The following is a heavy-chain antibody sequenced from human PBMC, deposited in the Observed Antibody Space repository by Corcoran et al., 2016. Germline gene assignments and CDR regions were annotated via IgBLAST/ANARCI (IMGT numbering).Heavy chain of an antibody. Sequence: QVQLVQSGAEVKKPGASVKVSCKASGYSFTGYYMHWVRQAPGQGLEWMGWINPSSGGTNYAQKFQGRVTMSRDTSITTAYLELSGLRSADTAVYYCARVRVGYFGSGRYYALDSWGQGTRVSVSS. J-gene: IGHJ4*02. CDR2: INPSSGGT. CDR3: ARVRVGYFGSGRYYALDS. V-gene: IGHV1-2*02. CDR1: GYSFTGYY. D-gene: IGHD3-10*01.